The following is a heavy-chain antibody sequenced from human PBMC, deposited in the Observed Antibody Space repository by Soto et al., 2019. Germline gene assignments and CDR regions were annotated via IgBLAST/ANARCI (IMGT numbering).Heavy chain of an antibody. CDR1: GGPISSYY. D-gene: IGHD2-15*01. J-gene: IGHJ4*02. CDR2: IYYSGST. V-gene: IGHV4-59*01. Sequence: QVQLQESGPGLVKPSETLSLNCTVSGGPISSYYWCWIRQSPGKGLEWIGYIYYSGSTNYNPSLNLRVTISVDTSKNHCSLQVSSVAAADLAVYYCARGSGDRSPRLDYWVQGTLVTVSS. CDR3: ARGSGDRSPRLDY.